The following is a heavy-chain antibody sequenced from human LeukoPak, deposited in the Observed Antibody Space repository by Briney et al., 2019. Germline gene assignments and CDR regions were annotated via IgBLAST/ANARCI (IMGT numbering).Heavy chain of an antibody. J-gene: IGHJ4*02. CDR2: IYYSGST. V-gene: IGHV4-59*01. CDR1: GGSISRYY. CDR3: AKVGDFGSGTSFDY. Sequence: SSETLSLTCTVSGGSISRYYWSWIRQPPGKELEWIGYIYYSGSTNYNPSLKSRVTISIDTSKNQFSLMLSSVTAADTAVYYCAKVGDFGSGTSFDYWGQGTLVTASS. D-gene: IGHD3-10*01.